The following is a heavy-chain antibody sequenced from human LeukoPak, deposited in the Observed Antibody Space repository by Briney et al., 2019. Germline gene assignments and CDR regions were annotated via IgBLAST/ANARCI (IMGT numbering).Heavy chain of an antibody. Sequence: SETLSLTCTVSGGSISSSSYYWGWIRQPPGKGLEWIGSIYYSGSTYYNPSLKSRVTISVDTSKNQFSLKLSSVTAADTAVYYCASTFIVVVPAARVGWFDPWGQGTLVTVSS. CDR1: GGSISSSSYY. J-gene: IGHJ5*02. CDR3: ASTFIVVVPAARVGWFDP. D-gene: IGHD2-2*01. V-gene: IGHV4-39*01. CDR2: IYYSGST.